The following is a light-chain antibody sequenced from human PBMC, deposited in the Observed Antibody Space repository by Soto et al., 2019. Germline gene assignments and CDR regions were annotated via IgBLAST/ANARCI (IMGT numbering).Light chain of an antibody. CDR2: HAS. Sequence: IQLTQSPPTLPASVGDRVTLTCRASESISNWLAWYQQRPGTAPKLLIYHASILETAVPSRFSGNGSGTDFTLTISSLQPGDVATYYCQQYRTYSFGQGSRVEIK. V-gene: IGKV1-5*01. CDR3: QQYRTYS. J-gene: IGKJ1*01. CDR1: ESISNW.